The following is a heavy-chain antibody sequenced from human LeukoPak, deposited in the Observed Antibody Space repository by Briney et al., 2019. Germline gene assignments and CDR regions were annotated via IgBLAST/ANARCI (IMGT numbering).Heavy chain of an antibody. V-gene: IGHV1-8*01. CDR3: ASIPGYSSSWREYYFDY. Sequence: ASVKVSCKASGYTFTSYDIDWVRQATGQGLEWMGWMNPNSGNTGYAQKFQGRVTMTRNTSISTAYMELSSLRSEDTAVYYCASIPGYSSSWREYYFDYWGQGTLVTVSS. CDR2: MNPNSGNT. CDR1: GYTFTSYD. J-gene: IGHJ4*02. D-gene: IGHD6-13*01.